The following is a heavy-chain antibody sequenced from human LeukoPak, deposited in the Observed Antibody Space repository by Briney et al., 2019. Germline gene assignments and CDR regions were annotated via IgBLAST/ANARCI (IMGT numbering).Heavy chain of an antibody. CDR1: GGSISSYY. CDR3: ARESLGYYDSSGYPDY. CDR2: IYTSGST. Sequence: PSETLSLTCTVSGGSISSYYWSWIRQPAGKGLEWIGRIYTSGSTNYNPSLKSRVTMSVDTSKNHFSLKLSSVTAADTAEYYCARESLGYYDSSGYPDYWGQGTLVTVSS. V-gene: IGHV4-4*07. J-gene: IGHJ4*02. D-gene: IGHD3-22*01.